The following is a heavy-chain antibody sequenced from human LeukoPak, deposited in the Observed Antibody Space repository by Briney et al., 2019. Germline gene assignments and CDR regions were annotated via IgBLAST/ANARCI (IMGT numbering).Heavy chain of an antibody. V-gene: IGHV4-59*12. CDR2: IYYSGST. J-gene: IGHJ6*03. Sequence: SETLSLACTVSGGSISSYYWSWIRQPPGKGLEWIGYIYYSGSTNYNPSLKSRVTISVDTSKNQFSLKLSSVTAADTAAYYCAKDGTYYYGSGSYHYYHYYYMDVWGKGTTVTISS. D-gene: IGHD3-10*01. CDR3: AKDGTYYYGSGSYHYYHYYYMDV. CDR1: GGSISSYY.